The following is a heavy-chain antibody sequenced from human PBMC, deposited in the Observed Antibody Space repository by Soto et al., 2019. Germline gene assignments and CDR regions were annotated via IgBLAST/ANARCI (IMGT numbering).Heavy chain of an antibody. CDR1: GFTFDDYA. Sequence: SLRLSRAASGFTFDDYAMHWVRQAPGKGLEWVSGISLNSGSIGYADSVKGRFTISRDKAKNSLYLQMNSLRAEDTALYYCAKDYSSAGEDYYDSSGYYYLPYGLDVWGQGTTVT. CDR2: ISLNSGSI. J-gene: IGHJ6*02. D-gene: IGHD3-22*01. CDR3: AKDYSSAGEDYYDSSGYYYLPYGLDV. V-gene: IGHV3-9*01.